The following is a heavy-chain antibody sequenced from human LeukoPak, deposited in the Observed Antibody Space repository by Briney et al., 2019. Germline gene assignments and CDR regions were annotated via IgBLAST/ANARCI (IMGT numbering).Heavy chain of an antibody. V-gene: IGHV4-39*07. CDR2: IYYSGST. Sequence: PSETLSLTCTVSGGSISSSSYYWGWIRQPPGKGLEWIGSIYYSGSTYYNPSLKSRVTISVDTSKNQFSLKLSSVTAADTAVYYCARVLRGFEDYWGQGTLVTVSS. CDR1: GGSISSSSYY. CDR3: ARVLRGFEDY. J-gene: IGHJ4*02. D-gene: IGHD3-10*01.